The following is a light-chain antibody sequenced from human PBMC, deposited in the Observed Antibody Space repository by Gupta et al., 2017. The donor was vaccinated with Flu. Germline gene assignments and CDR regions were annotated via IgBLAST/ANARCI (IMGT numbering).Light chain of an antibody. J-gene: IGLJ2*01. Sequence: SVTISCTGSSSDVGNYDYVSWHQQHPGKAHRLMIYGVTGRPAEVPERFSGSKSGKTASLTXSXLQAEDXAYYYCCSYAGTVTFVFGGGTKLTVL. V-gene: IGLV2-11*01. CDR2: GVT. CDR1: SSDVGNYDY. CDR3: CSYAGTVTFV.